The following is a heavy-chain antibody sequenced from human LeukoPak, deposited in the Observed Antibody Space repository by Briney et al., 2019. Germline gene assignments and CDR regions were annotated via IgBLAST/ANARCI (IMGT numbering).Heavy chain of an antibody. CDR3: AKVVRGYGDSV. Sequence: GGSLRLSCAASGFTFSNYWMSWVRQAPGKGLEWVSAISGSGGSTYYADSVKGRFTISRDNSKNTLYLQMNSLRAEDTAVYYCAKVVRGYGDSVWGQGTTVTVSS. CDR1: GFTFSNYW. J-gene: IGHJ6*02. V-gene: IGHV3-23*01. D-gene: IGHD4-17*01. CDR2: ISGSGGST.